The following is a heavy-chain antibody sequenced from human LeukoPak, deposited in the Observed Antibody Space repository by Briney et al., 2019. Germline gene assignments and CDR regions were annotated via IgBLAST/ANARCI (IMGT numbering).Heavy chain of an antibody. Sequence: KPSETLSLTCAVYGGYFSGYYWSWIRQPPGKGLEWIGEINHSGSTNYNPSLKSRVTISVDTSKNQFSLKLSSVTAADTAVYYCARGYLSGYSSSWYIPNWFDPWGQGTLVTVSS. CDR3: ARGYLSGYSSSWYIPNWFDP. V-gene: IGHV4-34*01. CDR1: GGYFSGYY. D-gene: IGHD6-13*01. CDR2: INHSGST. J-gene: IGHJ5*02.